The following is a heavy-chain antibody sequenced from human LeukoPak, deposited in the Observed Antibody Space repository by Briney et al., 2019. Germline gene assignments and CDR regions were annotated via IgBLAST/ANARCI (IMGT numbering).Heavy chain of an antibody. J-gene: IGHJ4*02. CDR2: IWYDGSNK. CDR1: GFTFSTYW. CDR3: ARSSRDGYLDY. Sequence: GGSLRLSCAASGFTFSTYWMSWVRQAPGKGLEWVAVIWYDGSNKYYADSVKGRFTISRDNSKNTLYLRMNSLRAEDTAVYYCARSSRDGYLDYWGQGTLVTVSS. D-gene: IGHD5-24*01. V-gene: IGHV3-33*08.